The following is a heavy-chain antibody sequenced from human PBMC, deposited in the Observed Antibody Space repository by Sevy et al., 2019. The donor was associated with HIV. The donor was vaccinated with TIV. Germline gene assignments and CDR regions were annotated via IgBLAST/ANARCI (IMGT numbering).Heavy chain of an antibody. CDR2: IKQDGSEK. CDR3: ARDRRNYGGQYFDY. D-gene: IGHD4-17*01. Sequence: GGSLRLSCAASEFTFSSYWMSWVRQAPGKGLEWVANIKQDGSEKYYVDSVKGRFTISRDNAKNFLYLEMNNLRAEDTAVYYCARDRRNYGGQYFDYWGQGTLVTVSS. J-gene: IGHJ4*02. V-gene: IGHV3-7*01. CDR1: EFTFSSYW.